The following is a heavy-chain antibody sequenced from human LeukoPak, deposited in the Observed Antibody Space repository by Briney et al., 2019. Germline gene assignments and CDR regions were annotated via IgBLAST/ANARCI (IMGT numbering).Heavy chain of an antibody. Sequence: GGSLRLSCAASGFTFSSYWMHWVRQAPGKGLVWVSRINSDGSSTSYADSVKGRFTLSRDNAKNTLYLQMNSLRAEDTAVYYCARDLGMITFGGVIINWGQGTLVTVSS. CDR2: INSDGSST. D-gene: IGHD3-16*02. J-gene: IGHJ4*02. CDR1: GFTFSSYW. CDR3: ARDLGMITFGGVIIN. V-gene: IGHV3-74*01.